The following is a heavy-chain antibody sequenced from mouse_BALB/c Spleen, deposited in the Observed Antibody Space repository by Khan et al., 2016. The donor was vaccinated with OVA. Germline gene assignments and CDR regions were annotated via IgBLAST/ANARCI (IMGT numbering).Heavy chain of an antibody. CDR1: GYTFTSYW. D-gene: IGHD1-1*01. CDR3: ARENYYGRTCDAMDY. Sequence: DLVKPGASVKLSCKASGYTFTSYWINWIKHRPGQGLEWIGRIAPGSGSSSYNEMFKGKATLTLDTSSSTAYIQLSSLSSEDSAVYFCARENYYGRTCDAMDYWGQGTSVTVSS. V-gene: IGHV1S41*01. CDR2: IAPGSGSS. J-gene: IGHJ4*01.